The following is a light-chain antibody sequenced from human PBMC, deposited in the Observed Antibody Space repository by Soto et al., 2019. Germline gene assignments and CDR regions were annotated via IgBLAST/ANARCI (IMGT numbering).Light chain of an antibody. CDR2: LNSDGSH. CDR3: QTWGADSVI. V-gene: IGLV4-69*01. Sequence: QAVVTQSPSASASLGASVKLTCTLSSGHSSYAIAWHQQQPEKGPRFLMKLNSDGSHSKGDGISDRFSGSSSGAERYLTISSVQSEDEADYYCQTWGADSVIFGGGTKLTV. CDR1: SGHSSYA. J-gene: IGLJ2*01.